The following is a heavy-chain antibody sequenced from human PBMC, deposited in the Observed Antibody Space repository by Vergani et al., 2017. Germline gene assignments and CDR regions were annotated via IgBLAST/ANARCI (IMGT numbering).Heavy chain of an antibody. V-gene: IGHV3-74*01. Sequence: EVQLVESGGGLVQPGGSLSLSCAASGFTFSSYWMHWVRQAPGKGLVWVSRINSDGSSTSYADSVKGRFTISRDNAKNTLYLQMNSLRAEDTAVYYCARVVRMVVTALGAFDIWGQGTMVTVSS. D-gene: IGHD2-21*02. J-gene: IGHJ3*02. CDR2: INSDGSST. CDR3: ARVVRMVVTALGAFDI. CDR1: GFTFSSYW.